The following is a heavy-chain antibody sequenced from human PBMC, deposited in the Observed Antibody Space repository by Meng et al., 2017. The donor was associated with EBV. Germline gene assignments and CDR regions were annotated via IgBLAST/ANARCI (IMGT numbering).Heavy chain of an antibody. J-gene: IGHJ4*02. D-gene: IGHD3-16*02. CDR3: ARVRTFGGVIPPNY. V-gene: IGHV1-18*01. CDR1: CYSFTSDG. Sequence: QVQLWPSGADAKKPGDSAKVACKASCYSFTSDGISWVRQAPGQGLEWMGWLSAYNGNTNNAQKLQGRVTMTTDTSTSTAYMELRSLRSDDTAVYYCARVRTFGGVIPPNYWGQGTLVTVSS. CDR2: LSAYNGNT.